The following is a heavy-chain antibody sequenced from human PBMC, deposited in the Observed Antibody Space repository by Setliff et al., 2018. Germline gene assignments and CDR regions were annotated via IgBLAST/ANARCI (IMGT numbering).Heavy chain of an antibody. CDR1: GGSFSGYY. CDR3: ARSPITIFGVVLHPLDY. D-gene: IGHD3-3*01. V-gene: IGHV4-34*01. J-gene: IGHJ4*02. Sequence: SETLSLTCAVYGGSFSGYYWSWIRQPPGKGLEWIGEINHSGSTNYNPSLKSRVTISVDTSKNQFSLKLSSVTAADTAVYYCARSPITIFGVVLHPLDYRGQGTLVTVSS. CDR2: INHSGST.